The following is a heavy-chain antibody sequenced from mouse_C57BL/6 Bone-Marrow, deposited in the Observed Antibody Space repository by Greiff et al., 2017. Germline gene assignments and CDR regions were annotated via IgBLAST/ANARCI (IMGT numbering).Heavy chain of an antibody. D-gene: IGHD5-1*01. Sequence: VPLQQSGAELVKPGASVKMSCKASGYTFTTYPIEWMKQNHGKSLEWIGNFHPYNDDTKYNEKFKGKATLTVEKSSNTVYLELSRLTSDDSAVYYCARSSTFFYYFDYWGQGTTLTVSS. V-gene: IGHV1-47*01. CDR2: FHPYNDDT. CDR3: ARSSTFFYYFDY. CDR1: GYTFTTYP. J-gene: IGHJ2*01.